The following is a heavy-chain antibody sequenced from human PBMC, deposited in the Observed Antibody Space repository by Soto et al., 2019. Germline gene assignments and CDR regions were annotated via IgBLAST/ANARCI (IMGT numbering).Heavy chain of an antibody. Sequence: PGGSLRLSCAASGFPFSSYAMSWVRQTPEKGREWVAGIRGGGNDRYYADFVQGRFTFSRDNSRNILYLQMNSLRAEDTARYYSARSLLMVVPDTAHSVYWGPGTVVT. CDR1: GFPFSSYA. V-gene: IGHV3-23*01. CDR2: IRGGGNDR. CDR3: ARSLLMVVPDTAHSVY. J-gene: IGHJ4*02. D-gene: IGHD2-15*01.